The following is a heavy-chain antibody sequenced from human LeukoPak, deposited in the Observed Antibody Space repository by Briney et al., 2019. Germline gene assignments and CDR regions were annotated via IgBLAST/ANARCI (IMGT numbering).Heavy chain of an antibody. CDR2: IYYSGST. V-gene: IGHV4-39*01. D-gene: IGHD2-21*02. CDR3: VGGDFNDY. CDR1: GGSISSSSYY. Sequence: KPSETLFLTCTVSGGSISSSSYYWGWIRQPPGKGLEWIGSIYYSGSTYYNPSLKSRVTISVDTSKNQFSLKLSSVTAADTAVYYCVGGDFNDYWGPGTLVTVSS. J-gene: IGHJ4*02.